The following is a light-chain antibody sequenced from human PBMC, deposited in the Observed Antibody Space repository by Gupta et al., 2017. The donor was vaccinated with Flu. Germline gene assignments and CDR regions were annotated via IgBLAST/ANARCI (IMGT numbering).Light chain of an antibody. J-gene: IGKJ2*01. V-gene: IGKV3-20*01. CDR1: QSVSSSY. CDR2: GAS. Sequence: IVLTQSPATLSLSPGERATLSCRASQSVSSSYLAWYQQKPGQAPRLLIYGASSRDTGIPDRCSGSGCGTDFTLTISRREQEDFAVYYCQQYGSSPLYTFGQGTKLEIK. CDR3: QQYGSSPLYT.